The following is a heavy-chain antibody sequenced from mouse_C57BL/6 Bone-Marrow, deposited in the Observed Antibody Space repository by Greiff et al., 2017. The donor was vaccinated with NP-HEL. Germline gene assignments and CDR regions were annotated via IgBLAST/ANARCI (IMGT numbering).Heavy chain of an antibody. Sequence: VQLQQPGAELVKPGASVKLSCKASGYTFTSYLMHWVKQRPGRGLEWIGSIDPNSGGTNYNEKFKSKATLTVDKPSSTAYMQLNSLTSEDSAVYYYARYYYDSSCFDYWGQGTTLTVSS. CDR2: IDPNSGGT. V-gene: IGHV1-72*01. J-gene: IGHJ2*01. D-gene: IGHD1-1*01. CDR1: GYTFTSYL. CDR3: ARYYYDSSCFDY.